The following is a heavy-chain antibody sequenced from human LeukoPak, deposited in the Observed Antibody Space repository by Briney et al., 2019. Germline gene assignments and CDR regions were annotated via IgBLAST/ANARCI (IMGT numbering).Heavy chain of an antibody. CDR2: ISYDGSNK. CDR3: AKSREYFDVLSAFDS. Sequence: HPGGSLRLSCAASGFTFSSYAMHWVRQAPGKGLEWVAVISYDGSNKYYADSVRGRFTISRDTSDNTLYLQMNNLRAADTAVYYCAKSREYFDVLSAFDSWGQGALVTVSS. J-gene: IGHJ4*02. V-gene: IGHV3-30-3*02. D-gene: IGHD3-3*01. CDR1: GFTFSSYA.